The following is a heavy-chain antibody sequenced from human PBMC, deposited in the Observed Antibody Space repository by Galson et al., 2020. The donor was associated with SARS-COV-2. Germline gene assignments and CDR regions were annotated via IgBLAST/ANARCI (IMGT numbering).Heavy chain of an antibody. CDR2: TSYDGSNK. V-gene: IGHV3-30*18. Sequence: GESLKISCAASGFTFSNYGMHWVRQPPGKGLEWVAVTSYDGSNKYYAASVKGRFTISRDNSKNTLYLQMNTLRAEDTAVYYCAKDGPPYNYYDNSGYYDYGMDVWGQGTTVTVSS. J-gene: IGHJ6*02. CDR3: AKDGPPYNYYDNSGYYDYGMDV. D-gene: IGHD3-22*01. CDR1: GFTFSNYG.